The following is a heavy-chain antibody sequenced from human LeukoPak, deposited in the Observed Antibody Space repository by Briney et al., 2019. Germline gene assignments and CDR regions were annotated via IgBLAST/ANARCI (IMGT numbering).Heavy chain of an antibody. Sequence: PSETLSLTCIVSGVSLSNSSYYWGWIRQPPGKGLEWLGRIYYSGRTYYNPSLKSGVTISVDTSKTQFSLKLSSVTAADTADYYCASGGYSYGYVLRAWGQGTLVTVSS. CDR1: GVSLSNSSYY. D-gene: IGHD5-18*01. CDR3: ASGGYSYGYVLRA. CDR2: IYYSGRT. V-gene: IGHV4-39*07. J-gene: IGHJ5*02.